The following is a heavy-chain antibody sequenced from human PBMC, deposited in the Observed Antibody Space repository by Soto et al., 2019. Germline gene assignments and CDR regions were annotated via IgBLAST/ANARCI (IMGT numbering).Heavy chain of an antibody. CDR2: IGTAGDT. Sequence: GGSLRLSCAASGFTFSSYDMHWVRQATGKGLEWVSAIGTAGDTYYPGSVKGRFTISRENAKNSLYLQMNSLRAGDTAVYYCARASNYYGSGSYSGRYYYGMDVWGQGTTVTVSS. CDR3: ARASNYYGSGSYSGRYYYGMDV. J-gene: IGHJ6*02. D-gene: IGHD3-10*01. V-gene: IGHV3-13*01. CDR1: GFTFSSYD.